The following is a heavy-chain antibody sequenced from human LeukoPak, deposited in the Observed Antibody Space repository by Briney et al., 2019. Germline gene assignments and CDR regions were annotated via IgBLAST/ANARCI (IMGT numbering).Heavy chain of an antibody. J-gene: IGHJ4*02. D-gene: IGHD1-26*01. CDR3: ARIHIVGATADY. V-gene: IGHV3-11*01. CDR1: GFTCSDYY. Sequence: PGGSLRLSCAASGFTCSDYYMSWIRQAPGKGLQWISYISSSGATTYYADSVKGRFAISRDNTKNSLYLQMNSLRAEDTAVYYCARIHIVGATADYWGQGTLVTVSS. CDR2: ISSSGATT.